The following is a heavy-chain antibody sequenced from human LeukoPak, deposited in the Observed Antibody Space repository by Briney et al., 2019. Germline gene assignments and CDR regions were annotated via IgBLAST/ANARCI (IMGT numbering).Heavy chain of an antibody. CDR1: GFNFGDYA. CDR2: IRSKSYGGPT. V-gene: IGHV3-49*03. CDR3: TRDHAPLSYFSTTDCHPFFDY. J-gene: IGHJ4*02. Sequence: GRSLRLSCTVSGFNFGDYAMSWFRQAPGEGLEWIGFIRSKSYGGPTEYAASVRGRFTISRDDSKSIAYLQLNSLRTEDTAVYFCTRDHAPLSYFSTTDCHPFFDYWGQGTLVTVSS. D-gene: IGHD1-26*01.